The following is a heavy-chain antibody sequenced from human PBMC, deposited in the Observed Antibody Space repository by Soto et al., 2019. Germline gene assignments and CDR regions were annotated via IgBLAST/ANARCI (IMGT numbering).Heavy chain of an antibody. V-gene: IGHV3-30*18. CDR3: AKEFLHFDWLLPYFDY. Sequence: GGSLRLSCAASGFTFSSYGMHWVRQAPGKGLEWVAVISYDGSNKYYADSVKGRFTISRDSSKNTLYLQMNSLRAEDTAVYYCAKEFLHFDWLLPYFDYWGQGTLVTVSS. CDR1: GFTFSSYG. D-gene: IGHD3-9*01. CDR2: ISYDGSNK. J-gene: IGHJ4*02.